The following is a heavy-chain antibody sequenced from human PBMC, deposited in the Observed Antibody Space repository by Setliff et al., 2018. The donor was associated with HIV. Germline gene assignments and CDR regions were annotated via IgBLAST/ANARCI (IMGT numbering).Heavy chain of an antibody. CDR2: ISVYNGYT. Sequence: ASVKVSCKASGYSFTSYGLNWVRQAPGQGLEWMGWISVYNGYTNYVQNLQDGVTMTTDTSTSTAYMELRSLRSDDTALYYCARAHDTLTGYYDYWGQGTLVTVSS. V-gene: IGHV1-18*01. CDR1: GYSFTSYG. J-gene: IGHJ4*02. CDR3: ARAHDTLTGYYDY. D-gene: IGHD3-9*01.